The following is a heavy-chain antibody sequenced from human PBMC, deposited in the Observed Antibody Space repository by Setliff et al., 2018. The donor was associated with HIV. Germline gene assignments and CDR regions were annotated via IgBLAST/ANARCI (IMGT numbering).Heavy chain of an antibody. CDR3: ASSITMVRGVIFYYYYGMDV. CDR2: IYSGGST. D-gene: IGHD3-10*01. V-gene: IGHV3-53*01. Sequence: GGSLRLSCAASGFTVSSNYMSWVRQAPGKGLEWVSVIYSGGSTYYADSVKGRFTISRDNSKNTLYLQMNSLRAEDTAVYYCASSITMVRGVIFYYYYGMDVRGQGTTVTVSS. J-gene: IGHJ6*02. CDR1: GFTVSSNY.